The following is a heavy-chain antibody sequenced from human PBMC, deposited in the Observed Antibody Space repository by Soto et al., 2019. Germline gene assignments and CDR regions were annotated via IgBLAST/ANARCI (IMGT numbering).Heavy chain of an antibody. V-gene: IGHV4-30-2*01. CDR2: IYQGGST. CDR1: GGSISSGGYA. J-gene: IGHJ4*02. CDR3: ARSYSGGDAYFDY. D-gene: IGHD2-21*02. Sequence: SETLSLTCAVSGGSISSGGYAWAWIRQPPGKGLEWVGYIYQGGSTYYNPSLKSRVTIAADRSKNQFSLNLASVTAADTAVYYCARSYSGGDAYFDYWGQGTVVTVSS.